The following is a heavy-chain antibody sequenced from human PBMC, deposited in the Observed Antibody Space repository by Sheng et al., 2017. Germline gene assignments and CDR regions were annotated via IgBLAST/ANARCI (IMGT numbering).Heavy chain of an antibody. V-gene: IGHV3-30*18. J-gene: IGHJ6*02. CDR3: AKTNWGYHYYYGMDV. CDR2: ISYDGSNK. D-gene: IGHD7-27*01. CDR1: GFTFSSYG. Sequence: QVQLVESGGGVVQPGRSLRLSCAASGFTFSSYGMHWVRQAPGKGLEWVAVISYDGSNKYYADSVKGRFTISRDNSKNTLYLQMNSLRAEDTAVYYCAKTNWGYHYYYGMDVWDQGP.